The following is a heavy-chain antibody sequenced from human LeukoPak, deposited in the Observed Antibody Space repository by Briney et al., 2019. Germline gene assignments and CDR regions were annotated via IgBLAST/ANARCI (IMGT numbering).Heavy chain of an antibody. V-gene: IGHV4-30-4*01. J-gene: IGHJ4*02. CDR2: IYYSGST. D-gene: IGHD5-18*01. CDR3: ARGDTAMVTPVLDY. Sequence: PSETLSLTCTVSGGSISSGDYYWSWIRQPPGKGLEWIGYIYYSGSTYYNPSLKSRVTISVDTSKNQFSLKPSSVTAADTAVYYCARGDTAMVTPVLDYWGQGTLVTVSS. CDR1: GGSISSGDYY.